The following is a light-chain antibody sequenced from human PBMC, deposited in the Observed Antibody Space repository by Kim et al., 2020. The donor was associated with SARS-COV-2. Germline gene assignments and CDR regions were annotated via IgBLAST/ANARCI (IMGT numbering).Light chain of an antibody. V-gene: IGKV3-20*01. CDR2: GTS. Sequence: LSLSPGESPTLSCRASQTVRSTYLAWYQQKPGQAPRLLIYGTSNRATGIPDRFSGSGSGTDFTLTISRLEPEDFAVYYCQQYGNSFGQGTKVDIK. CDR1: QTVRSTY. CDR3: QQYGNS. J-gene: IGKJ1*01.